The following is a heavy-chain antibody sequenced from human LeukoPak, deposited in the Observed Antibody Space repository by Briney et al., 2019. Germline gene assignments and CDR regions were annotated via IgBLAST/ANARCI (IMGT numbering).Heavy chain of an antibody. V-gene: IGHV3-23*01. Sequence: GGSLRLSCTASGFTFSSYTMTWVRQAPGKGLKWVSTITTGDGNTYYADSVKGRFTVSRDDSKNTLYLQMNSLRAEDTAVYYCAKQIGASGWYNFDYWGQGTLVTVSS. CDR2: ITTGDGNT. J-gene: IGHJ4*02. CDR3: AKQIGASGWYNFDY. CDR1: GFTFSSYT. D-gene: IGHD6-19*01.